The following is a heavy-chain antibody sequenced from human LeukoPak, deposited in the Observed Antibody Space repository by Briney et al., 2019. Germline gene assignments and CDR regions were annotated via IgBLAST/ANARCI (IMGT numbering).Heavy chain of an antibody. CDR1: GASISNSAYY. CDR3: ARLFFVIDT. Sequence: SETLSLSCNVSGASISNSAYYWLWIRQPPGEGLECIGTVHYSGGTFYNPSLKSRVNISVDTSKNQFSLQLSSVTAADTAVYYCARLFFVIDTWGQGTLVTVSS. V-gene: IGHV4-39*01. J-gene: IGHJ5*02. CDR2: VHYSGGT.